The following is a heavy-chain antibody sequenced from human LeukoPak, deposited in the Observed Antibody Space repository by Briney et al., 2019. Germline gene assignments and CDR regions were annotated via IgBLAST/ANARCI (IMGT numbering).Heavy chain of an antibody. V-gene: IGHV4-31*03. CDR3: ARALWFGELSINNWFDP. CDR1: GGSISSGGYY. Sequence: SQTLSLTCTVSGGSISSGGYYWSWIRQHPGKGLEWIGYIYYSGSTYYNPSLKSRVTISVDTSKNQFSLKLSSVTAADTAVYYCARALWFGELSINNWFDPWGQGTLVTVSS. CDR2: IYYSGST. D-gene: IGHD3-10*01. J-gene: IGHJ5*02.